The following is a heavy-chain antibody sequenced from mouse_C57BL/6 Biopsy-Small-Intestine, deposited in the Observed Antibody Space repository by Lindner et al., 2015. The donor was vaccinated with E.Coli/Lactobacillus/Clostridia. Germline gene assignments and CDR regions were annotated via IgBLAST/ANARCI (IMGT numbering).Heavy chain of an antibody. J-gene: IGHJ4*01. CDR3: ATDRSGYMD. Sequence: KVSCKASGDSFNNYAISWVRQAPGRGLEWMGRIIPIVGIPDYAHKFQGSVTITADKSTSTAYVEVYNLRSDDTAVYYCATDRSGYMDWGQGTLVTVSS. V-gene: IGHV1-74*01. CDR1: GDSFNNYA. CDR2: IIPIVGIP. D-gene: IGHD1-3*01.